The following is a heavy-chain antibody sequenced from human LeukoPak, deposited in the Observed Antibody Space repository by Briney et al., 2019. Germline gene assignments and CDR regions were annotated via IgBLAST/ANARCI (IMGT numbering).Heavy chain of an antibody. V-gene: IGHV4-34*01. CDR3: APIFGDYSDFDY. CDR1: GGSFSNYY. D-gene: IGHD4-17*01. Sequence: SETLSLTCAVYGGSFSNYYWSWIRQPPGKGLEWIGEITHSGSINYNPSLKSRVSISVDTSKNQFSLRLTSVTAADTAVYYCAPIFGDYSDFDYWGQGTLVTVSS. CDR2: ITHSGSI. J-gene: IGHJ4*01.